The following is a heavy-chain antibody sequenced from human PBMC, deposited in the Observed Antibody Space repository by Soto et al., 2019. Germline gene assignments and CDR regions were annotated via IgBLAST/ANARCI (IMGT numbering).Heavy chain of an antibody. CDR1: GYTFTYFY. CDR2: INPKNGGT. Sequence: QVQLVQSGAETKKPGASVRVSCKTSGYTFTYFYIHWVRLAPGQGLEWMGWINPKNGGTSHAQKFQGRVTMTRDTSISTVYMELSSLTSDDRGIYYCARRDSSGSLDFWGQGTLVTVSS. V-gene: IGHV1-2*02. D-gene: IGHD5-18*01. CDR3: ARRDSSGSLDF. J-gene: IGHJ4*02.